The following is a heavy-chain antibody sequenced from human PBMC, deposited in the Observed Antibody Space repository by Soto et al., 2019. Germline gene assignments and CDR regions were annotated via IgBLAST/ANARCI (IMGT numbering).Heavy chain of an antibody. D-gene: IGHD3-22*01. CDR1: GYTLTELS. CDR3: ATDRPYYYDSSGYYYRNWFDP. CDR2: FDPEDGET. J-gene: IGHJ5*02. V-gene: IGHV1-24*01. Sequence: GASVKVSCKVSGYTLTELSMHWVRQAPGKGLEWMGGFDPEDGETIYEQKFQGRVTMTENTSTDTAYMELSSLRSEDTAVYYCATDRPYYYDSSGYYYRNWFDPWGQGTLVTVSS.